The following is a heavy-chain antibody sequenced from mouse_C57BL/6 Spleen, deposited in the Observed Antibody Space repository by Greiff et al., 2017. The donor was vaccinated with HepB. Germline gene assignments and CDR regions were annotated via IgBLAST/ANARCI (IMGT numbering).Heavy chain of an antibody. V-gene: IGHV1-54*01. Sequence: QVTLKVSGAELVRPGPSVKVSCKASGYAFTNYLIEWVKQRPGQGLEWIGVINPGSGGTNYNEKFKGKATLTADKSSSTAYMQLSSLTSEDSAVYFCARKADGYHGYFDVWGTGTTVTVSS. J-gene: IGHJ1*03. CDR1: GYAFTNYL. D-gene: IGHD2-3*01. CDR2: INPGSGGT. CDR3: ARKADGYHGYFDV.